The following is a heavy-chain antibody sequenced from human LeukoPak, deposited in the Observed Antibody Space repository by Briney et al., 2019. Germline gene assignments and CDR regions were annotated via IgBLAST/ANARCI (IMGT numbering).Heavy chain of an antibody. Sequence: PGGSLRLSCAASGFTFSSYAMSWVRQAPGKWLEWVSAISGSGGSTYYADSVKGRFTISRDNSKNTLYLQMNSLRAEDTAVYYCAKFLSIVGATTPLDYWGQGTLVTVSS. CDR2: ISGSGGST. J-gene: IGHJ4*02. CDR1: GFTFSSYA. D-gene: IGHD1-26*01. V-gene: IGHV3-23*01. CDR3: AKFLSIVGATTPLDY.